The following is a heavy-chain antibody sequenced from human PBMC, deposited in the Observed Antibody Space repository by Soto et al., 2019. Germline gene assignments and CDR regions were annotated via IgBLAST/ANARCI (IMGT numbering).Heavy chain of an antibody. V-gene: IGHV3-33*03. CDR2: IGDDGGDK. CDR1: GFTFSNYA. Sequence: QMQLVESGGVVVQPGTSLRLSCAASGFTFSNYAMHWVRQAPGKGLEWVTIIGDDGGDKNYGDSVKGRFTISRDNSKNTLYLQMHSLGIAATAVYYCATDPDGDSTNYYMDVWGKGTPVTVSS. CDR3: ATDPDGDSTNYYMDV. D-gene: IGHD4-17*01. J-gene: IGHJ6*03.